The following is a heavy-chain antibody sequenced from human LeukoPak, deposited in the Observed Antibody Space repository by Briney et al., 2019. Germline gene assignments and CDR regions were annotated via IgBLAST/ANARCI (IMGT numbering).Heavy chain of an antibody. D-gene: IGHD3-22*01. CDR3: ARDYYDSSGYPDY. CDR1: GFTFSSYA. CDR2: ISYDGSNK. V-gene: IGHV3-30-3*01. Sequence: GGSLRLSCAASGFTFSSYAMHWVRQAPGKGLEWVAVISYDGSNKYYADSVKGRFTISRDNSKNTLYLQMNSLRAEDTTVYYCARDYYDSSGYPDYWGQGTLVTVSS. J-gene: IGHJ4*02.